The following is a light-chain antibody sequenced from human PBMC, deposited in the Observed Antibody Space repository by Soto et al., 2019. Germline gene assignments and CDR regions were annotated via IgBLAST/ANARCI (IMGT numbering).Light chain of an antibody. V-gene: IGLV2-14*01. CDR3: SSYTSSSTLA. J-gene: IGLJ1*01. CDR2: EVS. CDR1: SSDVGGYNY. Sequence: QSALTQPASLSGSPGQSITISCTGTSSDVGGYNYVSWYQQHPGKATKLMIYEVSNRPSGGSNRFSGSKSGNTASLTITGMQAADEADYNCSSYTSSSTLAFGTRTKLT.